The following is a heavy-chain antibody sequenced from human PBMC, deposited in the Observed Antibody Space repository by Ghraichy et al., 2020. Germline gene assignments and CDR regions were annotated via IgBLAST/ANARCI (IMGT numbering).Heavy chain of an antibody. CDR2: ISGSGGST. CDR3: AKDGGVGYYDFWTGSGY. Sequence: GGSLRLSCAASGFTFSSYAMSWVRQAPGKGLEWVSAISGSGGSTYYADSVKGRFTISRDNSKNTLYLQMNSLRAEDTAVYYCAKDGGVGYYDFWTGSGYWGQGTLVTVSS. CDR1: GFTFSSYA. J-gene: IGHJ4*02. D-gene: IGHD3-3*01. V-gene: IGHV3-23*01.